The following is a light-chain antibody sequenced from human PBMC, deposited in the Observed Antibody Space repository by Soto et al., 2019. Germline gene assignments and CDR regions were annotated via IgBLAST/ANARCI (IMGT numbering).Light chain of an antibody. CDR3: HLYGNSLYT. CDR1: QSVSGTY. Sequence: VVLTQSPGTLSLSPGDTATLSCRASQSVSGTYLAWYQQKPSQAPRLLIYGASSRATGIPNRFSGSGSGTDFTLTINRLEPEDFAVYYCHLYGNSLYTFGQGTKVDTK. J-gene: IGKJ2*01. V-gene: IGKV3-20*01. CDR2: GAS.